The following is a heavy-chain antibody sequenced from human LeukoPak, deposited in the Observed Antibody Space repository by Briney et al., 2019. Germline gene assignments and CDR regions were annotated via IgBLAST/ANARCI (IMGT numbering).Heavy chain of an antibody. CDR1: GGAFSSYA. J-gene: IGHJ3*02. D-gene: IGHD3-10*01. CDR2: IIPIFGTA. V-gene: IGHV1-69*06. Sequence: PGEGSFQGSGGAFSSYAISGGGPGPGQGVGWVGGIIPIFGTANYAQKFQGRVTITADKSTSTAYMELSSLRSEDTAVYYCASSDGSGSYYNLDAFDIWGQGTMVTVSS. CDR3: ASSDGSGSYYNLDAFDI.